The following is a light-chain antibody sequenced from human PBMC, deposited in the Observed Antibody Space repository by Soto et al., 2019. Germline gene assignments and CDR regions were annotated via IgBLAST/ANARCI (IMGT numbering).Light chain of an antibody. J-gene: IGLJ3*02. V-gene: IGLV4-69*01. CDR2: LNSDGSH. CDR3: QTWGTGIQV. Sequence: QSVLTQSPSASASLGASVKLTCTLSSGHSTYAIAWHQQQPEKGPRYLMKLNSDGSHSKGDGMPDRFSGSSSGAERYLTISSLQSEDEAAYYCQTWGTGIQVFGGGTKLTVL. CDR1: SGHSTYA.